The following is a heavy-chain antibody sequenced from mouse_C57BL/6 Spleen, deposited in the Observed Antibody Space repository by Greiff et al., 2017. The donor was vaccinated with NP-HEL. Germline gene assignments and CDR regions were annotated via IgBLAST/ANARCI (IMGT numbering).Heavy chain of an antibody. D-gene: IGHD2-3*01. Sequence: EVKLQESGPGLVKPSQSLSLTCSVTGYSITSGYYWNWIRQFPGNKLEWMGYISYDGSNNYNPSLKNRISITRDTSKNQFFLKLNSVTTEDTATYYCAREYDDGYFDVWGTGTTVTVSS. CDR3: AREYDDGYFDV. J-gene: IGHJ1*03. CDR1: GYSITSGYY. V-gene: IGHV3-6*01. CDR2: ISYDGSN.